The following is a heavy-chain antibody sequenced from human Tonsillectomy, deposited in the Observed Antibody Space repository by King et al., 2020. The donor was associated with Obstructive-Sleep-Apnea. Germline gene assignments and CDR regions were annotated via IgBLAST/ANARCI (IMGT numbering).Heavy chain of an antibody. D-gene: IGHD5-12*01. CDR3: ARGTRRGYDSNNWFDP. CDR2: IKQDGSEI. CDR1: GFTFSSYW. V-gene: IGHV3-7*03. Sequence: QLVQSGGGLVQPGGSLRLSCAASGFTFSSYWMSWVRQAPGKGLEWVANIKQDGSEIYYVDSVKGRFTISRDNAKNSLYLQMNSLRAEDTAGYYCARGTRRGYDSNNWFDPWGQGTLVTVSS. J-gene: IGHJ5*02.